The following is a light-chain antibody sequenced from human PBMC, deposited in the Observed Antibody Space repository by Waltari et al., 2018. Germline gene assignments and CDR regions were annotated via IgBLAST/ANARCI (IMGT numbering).Light chain of an antibody. J-gene: IGKJ2*01. V-gene: IGKV1-39*01. CDR3: QQSVELPYT. Sequence: DIQMTQSPSSLPASGGDRVTITCRASQRISTWLNWYQQRTGKAPQVLIYDASRMQSGVPSRFSGSGSGTDFTLTISNLQPEDFATYYCQQSVELPYTFGQGTKLEIK. CDR1: QRISTW. CDR2: DAS.